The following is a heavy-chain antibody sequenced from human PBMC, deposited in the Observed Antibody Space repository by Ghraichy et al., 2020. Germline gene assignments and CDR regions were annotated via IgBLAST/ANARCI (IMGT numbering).Heavy chain of an antibody. Sequence: SKTLSLTCSVSGGSFSSHYWSWIRQPPGKGLEWIGHISASGSPNYDPTLNSRVTISVDTSKNQFSLKLNSVSAADTAVYYCARGKAISGMGFDSWGQGTLVTVSS. CDR3: ARGKAISGMGFDS. J-gene: IGHJ4*02. CDR1: GGSFSSHY. CDR2: ISASGSP. V-gene: IGHV4-4*09. D-gene: IGHD2-15*01.